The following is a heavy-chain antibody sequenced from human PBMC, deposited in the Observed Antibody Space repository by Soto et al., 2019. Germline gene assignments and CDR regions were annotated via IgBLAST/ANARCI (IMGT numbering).Heavy chain of an antibody. CDR3: TREASGSGWGSRGASES. CDR2: IYSSGST. CDR1: GGTVVSSD. J-gene: IGHJ5*02. Sequence: GGSLRLSWAAVGGTVVSSDISWVLQAPGKRLEWVSTIYSSGSTYYADSVRGRFTISRDDSKNTLYIQMNSLSVDDTAVYYCTREASGSGWGSRGASESWGQGTLVPVSP. V-gene: IGHV3-66*01. D-gene: IGHD6-19*01.